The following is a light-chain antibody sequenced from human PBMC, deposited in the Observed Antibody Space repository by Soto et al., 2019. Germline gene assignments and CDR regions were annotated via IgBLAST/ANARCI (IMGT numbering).Light chain of an antibody. CDR1: SSDVGGYNY. CDR2: DVS. V-gene: IGLV2-14*01. Sequence: QSALTQPASVSGSPGQSITISCTGTSSDVGGYNYVSWYQQHPGKAPKLMIYDVSNRPSGVSNRFSGSKSGNTASLTISWLQAEDEADYYCSSYTCSSTLYVFGTGTKVTVL. J-gene: IGLJ1*01. CDR3: SSYTCSSTLYV.